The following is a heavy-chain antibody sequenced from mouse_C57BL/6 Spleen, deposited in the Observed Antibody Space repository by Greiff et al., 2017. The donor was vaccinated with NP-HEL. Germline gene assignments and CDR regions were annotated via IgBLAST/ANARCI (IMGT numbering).Heavy chain of an antibody. CDR1: GYSFTGYY. V-gene: IGHV1-42*01. CDR3: ARSNDGYYSRAMDY. D-gene: IGHD2-3*01. Sequence: EVQLQQSGPELVKPGASVKISCKASGYSFTGYYMNWVKQSPEKSLEWIGEINPSTGGTTYNQKFKAKATLTVDKSSSTAYMQLKSLTSEDSAVYYCARSNDGYYSRAMDYWGQGTSVTVSS. CDR2: INPSTGGT. J-gene: IGHJ4*01.